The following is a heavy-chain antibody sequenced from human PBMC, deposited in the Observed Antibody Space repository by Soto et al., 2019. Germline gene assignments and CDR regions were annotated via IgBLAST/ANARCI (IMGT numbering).Heavy chain of an antibody. CDR1: GFTFSSYA. Sequence: XGSLRLSCAVSGFTFSSYAMNWVRQAPGKGLEWVSTISGSGSSTYYADSVKGRFTISRDNSKNTLYLQMNSLRAEDTAIYYCAKDICTYSSGSCYFDYWGQGTLVTVSS. CDR3: AKDICTYSSGSCYFDY. V-gene: IGHV3-23*01. CDR2: ISGSGSST. D-gene: IGHD6-19*01. J-gene: IGHJ4*02.